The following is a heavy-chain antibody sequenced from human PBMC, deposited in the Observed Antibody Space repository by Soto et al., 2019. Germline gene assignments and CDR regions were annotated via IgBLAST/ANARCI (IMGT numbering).Heavy chain of an antibody. Sequence: DVQLVESGGGLVQPGRSLRLSCAASGFSFDDYAMHWVRQSPGKGLEWVSGGSWNSGNISYADSVKGRFTVSRDNAKNSLYLQMNSLRAEDTARYHCAKGRGVLHLWLHRYYGMDVWGQGTTVTVSS. V-gene: IGHV3-9*01. D-gene: IGHD5-18*01. J-gene: IGHJ6*02. CDR2: GSWNSGNI. CDR1: GFSFDDYA. CDR3: AKGRGVLHLWLHRYYGMDV.